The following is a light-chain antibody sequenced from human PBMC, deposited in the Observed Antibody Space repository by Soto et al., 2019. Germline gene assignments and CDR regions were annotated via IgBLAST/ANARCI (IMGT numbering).Light chain of an antibody. V-gene: IGLV2-11*01. J-gene: IGLJ1*01. CDR2: GVN. CDR3: CSYAGRYTYV. CDR1: RSDVGGYNY. Sequence: QSALTQPRSVSGPLGHSVTIYCTGTRSDVGGYNYVSWYQQQPDKAPKLMIYGVNKRPSGVPDRFSGSKSGDTASLTISGLQADGEADYYCCSYAGRYTYVFGSGTKVTVL.